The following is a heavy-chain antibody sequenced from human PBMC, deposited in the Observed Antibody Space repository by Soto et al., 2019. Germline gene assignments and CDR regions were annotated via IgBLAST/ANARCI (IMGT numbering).Heavy chain of an antibody. V-gene: IGHV1-18*01. J-gene: IGHJ4*02. CDR2: FNGYGHGA. CDR3: VRDLNGDFYY. D-gene: IGHD3-10*01. CDR1: GYSFTTYG. Sequence: QVQLVQSGAEVRQPGASVKVSCKASGYSFTTYGMSWVRQAPGQGLEYMGWFNGYGHGAKYVQRFQGRFSMTTDTSTNTVYMDLRSLTSDDTAVYYCVRDLNGDFYYWGQGTVVIVSP.